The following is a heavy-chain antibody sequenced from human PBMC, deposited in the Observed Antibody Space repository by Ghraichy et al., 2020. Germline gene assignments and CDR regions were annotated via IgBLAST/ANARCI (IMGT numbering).Heavy chain of an antibody. CDR1: GGSISSGGYS. D-gene: IGHD3-10*01. Sequence: SETLSLTCAVSGGSISSGGYSWSWIRQPPGKGLEWIGYIYHSGSTYYNPSLKSRVTISVDRSKNQFSLKLSSVTAADTAVYYCAREGMVRGVLDAFDIWGQGTMVTVSS. CDR2: IYHSGST. V-gene: IGHV4-30-2*01. CDR3: AREGMVRGVLDAFDI. J-gene: IGHJ3*02.